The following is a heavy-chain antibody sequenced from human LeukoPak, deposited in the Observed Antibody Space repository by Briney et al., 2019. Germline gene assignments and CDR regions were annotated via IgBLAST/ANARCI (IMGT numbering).Heavy chain of an antibody. CDR2: IYHSGST. CDR1: GYSISSGYY. Sequence: PLETLSLTCAVSGYSISSGYYWGWIRQPPGKGLEWIGSIYHSGSTYYNPSLKSRVTISVDTSKNQFSLKLSSVTAADTAVYYCARLRPPFDYWGQGTLVTVPS. V-gene: IGHV4-38-2*01. CDR3: ARLRPPFDY. J-gene: IGHJ4*02.